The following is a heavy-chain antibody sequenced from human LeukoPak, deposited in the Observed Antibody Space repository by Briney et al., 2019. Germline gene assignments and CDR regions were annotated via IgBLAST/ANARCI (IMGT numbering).Heavy chain of an antibody. CDR3: AREEVNYYDSSGYRFDP. CDR1: GYSISTGYY. D-gene: IGHD3-22*01. CDR2: FYHGGST. J-gene: IGHJ5*02. Sequence: PSETLSLTCTVSGYSISTGYYWDWIRQPPGKGLEWIGTFYHGGSTYYNPSLKSRVTMSVDTSKNQFSLKLSSVTAADTAVYYCAREEVNYYDSSGYRFDPWGQGTLVTVSS. V-gene: IGHV4-38-2*02.